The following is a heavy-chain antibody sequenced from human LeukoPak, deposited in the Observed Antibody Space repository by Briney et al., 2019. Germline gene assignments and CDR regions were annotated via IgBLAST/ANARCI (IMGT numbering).Heavy chain of an antibody. D-gene: IGHD2-15*01. CDR2: ISSSGDST. V-gene: IGHV3-23*01. J-gene: IGHJ4*02. CDR3: AKRAVGAAYYFDY. CDR1: GFTFSSCV. Sequence: PGGSLRLSCAASGFTFSSCVMSWVRQAPGKGLEWVSDISSSGDSTHYADSVKGRFTISRDNSKNTLFLRMNSLRAEDTAVYYCAKRAVGAAYYFDYWGQGTLVTVSS.